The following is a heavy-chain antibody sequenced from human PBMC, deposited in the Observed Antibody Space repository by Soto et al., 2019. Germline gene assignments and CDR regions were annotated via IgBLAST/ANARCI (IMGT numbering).Heavy chain of an antibody. J-gene: IGHJ6*03. CDR3: SHVLGYCGGGTCYHSVNYMDV. CDR1: GFSLSTTAVS. CDR2: IYWDDDK. V-gene: IGHV2-5*02. D-gene: IGHD2-15*01. Sequence: QITLKESGPTLVKPTQTLTLTRTFSGFSLSTTAVSVGWIRQPPGKALEWLALIYWDDDKRYSPSLKNRLTITKDTSKNQVVLTMTNMDPVDTATYFCSHVLGYCGGGTCYHSVNYMDVWGEGTTVTVSS.